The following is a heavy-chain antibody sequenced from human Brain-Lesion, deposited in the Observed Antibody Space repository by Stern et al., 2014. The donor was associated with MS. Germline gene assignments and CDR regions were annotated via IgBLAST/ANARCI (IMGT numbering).Heavy chain of an antibody. D-gene: IGHD5-18*01. CDR2: IYASGGT. J-gene: IGHJ4*02. Sequence: VQLVESGPGLVKPSQTLSLTCSVSGGSISSGSYYWNWIRQPAGKGLEWIGRIYASGGTNYSPSLKSRVFIAGDTSKNQFPLKLSSVTAADAAMYYCVRETGGYTYGDTDFFDFWGQGTLVTVSS. CDR1: GGSISSGSYY. V-gene: IGHV4-61*02. CDR3: VRETGGYTYGDTDFFDF.